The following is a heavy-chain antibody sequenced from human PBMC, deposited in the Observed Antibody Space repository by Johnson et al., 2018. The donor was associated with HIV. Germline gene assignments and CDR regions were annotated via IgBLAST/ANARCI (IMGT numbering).Heavy chain of an antibody. V-gene: IGHV3-30*18. Sequence: QVQLVESGGGVVQPGRSLRLSCAASGFTFSSYGMHWVRQAPGKGLEWVAVISYDGSNKYYADSVKGRFTISRDNSKNTLYLQLNSLRAEDTAVYYCAKDPPGVDDIHACDIWGQGTMVTVSS. CDR2: ISYDGSNK. CDR3: AKDPPGVDDIHACDI. D-gene: IGHD3-9*01. J-gene: IGHJ3*02. CDR1: GFTFSSYG.